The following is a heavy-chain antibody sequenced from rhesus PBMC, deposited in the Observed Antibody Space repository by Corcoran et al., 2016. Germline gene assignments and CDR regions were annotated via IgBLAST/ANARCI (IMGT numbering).Heavy chain of an antibody. Sequence: QLQLQESGPGLVKPSETLSVTCAVSGGSISSSYWRWIRHAHGKGLGWIGYSDGSGSSTNDNPSLKSRVNLSVDTSKNQLSLKLSSVTTADTAVYYCATGVHSSGWYYFDYWGQGVLGTVSS. D-gene: IGHD6-31*01. J-gene: IGHJ4*01. CDR3: ATGVHSSGWYYFDY. CDR2: SDGSGSST. V-gene: IGHV4-169*01. CDR1: GGSISSSY.